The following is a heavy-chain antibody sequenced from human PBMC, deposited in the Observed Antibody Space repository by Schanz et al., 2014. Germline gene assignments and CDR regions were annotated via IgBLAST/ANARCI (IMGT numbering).Heavy chain of an antibody. D-gene: IGHD3-3*01. CDR2: INPDSGGT. Sequence: QVQLLQSGAEVKKPGASVKVSCKASGYTFTGYYMHWVRQAPGLGPEWMGRINPDSGGTNYAQKFQGRVTMTRDMSINTAYMELSRLRSDDSAVYYCASDFWSGYSHYYYGLDVWGQGTTVTVSS. V-gene: IGHV1-2*06. J-gene: IGHJ6*02. CDR1: GYTFTGYY. CDR3: ASDFWSGYSHYYYGLDV.